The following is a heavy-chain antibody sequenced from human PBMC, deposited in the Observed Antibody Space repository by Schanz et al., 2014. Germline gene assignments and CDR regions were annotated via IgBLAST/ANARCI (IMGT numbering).Heavy chain of an antibody. V-gene: IGHV1-18*01. CDR2: ISVYNHNK. Sequence: QVQLVQSGAEVKKPGATVKVSCKASGYIFINSGISWVRQAPGQGLEWMGWISVYNHNKEYDQKFQGRVTMTTDTSTNTAYMALTDLRSDDTAVYDCARDRRFLDRDDLYYFDSWGQGTLVTVSS. CDR3: ARDRRFLDRDDLYYFDS. D-gene: IGHD3-3*01. J-gene: IGHJ4*02. CDR1: GYIFINSG.